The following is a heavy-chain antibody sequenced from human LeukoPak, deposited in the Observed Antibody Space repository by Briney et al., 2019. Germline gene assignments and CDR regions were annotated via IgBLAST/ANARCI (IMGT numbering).Heavy chain of an antibody. J-gene: IGHJ4*02. Sequence: SETLSLTCTVSGGSISNYYWNWIRQPPGKGLEWIGYIHYSGSTNYNPSLKSRVTISVDTSKNQFSLKLSSVTAADTAVYYCAREVSRWPYYFDYWGQGTLVTVSS. CDR2: IHYSGST. CDR1: GGSISNYY. D-gene: IGHD4-23*01. V-gene: IGHV4-59*01. CDR3: AREVSRWPYYFDY.